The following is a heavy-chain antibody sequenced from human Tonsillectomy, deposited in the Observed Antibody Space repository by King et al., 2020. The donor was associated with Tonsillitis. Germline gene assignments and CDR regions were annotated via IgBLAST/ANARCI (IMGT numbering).Heavy chain of an antibody. CDR2: IYPGDSDT. Sequence: QLVQSGAEVKKPGESLKISCKASGYSFTSYWIGWVRQMPGKGLEWMGIIYPGDSDTRYSPSFQGQVTISADKSISTAYLQWSSLKASDTAVYSCARTRREPGRGYFYYGMDVWGQGTTVTVSS. CDR3: ARTRREPGRGYFYYGMDV. D-gene: IGHD1-26*01. CDR1: GYSFTSYW. J-gene: IGHJ6*02. V-gene: IGHV5-51*01.